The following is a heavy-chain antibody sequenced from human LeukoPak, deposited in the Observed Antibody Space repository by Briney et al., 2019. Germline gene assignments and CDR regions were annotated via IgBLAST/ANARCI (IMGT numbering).Heavy chain of an antibody. D-gene: IGHD2-21*02. CDR3: ARDLVSIGPSPPYCGGDCLHRGYFQH. V-gene: IGHV1-18*04. J-gene: IGHJ1*01. CDR2: ISAYNGNT. CDR1: GYTFTGYY. Sequence: GASVKVSCKASGYTFTGYYMHWVRQAPGQGLEWMGWISAYNGNTNYAQKLQGRVTMTTDTSTSTAYMELRSLRSDDTAVYYCARDLVSIGPSPPYCGGDCLHRGYFQHWGQGTLVTVSS.